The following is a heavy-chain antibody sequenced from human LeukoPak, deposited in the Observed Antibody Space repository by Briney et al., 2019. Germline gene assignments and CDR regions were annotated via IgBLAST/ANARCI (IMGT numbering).Heavy chain of an antibody. D-gene: IGHD6-6*01. Sequence: SETLSLTCTVSGGSISSYYWSWIRQPPGKGLEWIGYIYYSGSTNYNPSLKSRVTISVDTSKNQFSLKLSSVTAADTAVYYCARDSSIAARPGAFDIWGQGTMVTVSS. V-gene: IGHV4-59*01. CDR2: IYYSGST. J-gene: IGHJ3*02. CDR1: GGSISSYY. CDR3: ARDSSIAARPGAFDI.